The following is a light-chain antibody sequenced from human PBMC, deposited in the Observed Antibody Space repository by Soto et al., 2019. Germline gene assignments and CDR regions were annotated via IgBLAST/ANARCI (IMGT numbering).Light chain of an antibody. CDR1: TGAVTSGHF. CDR2: STS. V-gene: IGLV7-43*01. Sequence: QTVVTQEPSLTVSPGGTVTLTCSSSTGAVTSGHFPNWVQQKPGQVPKSLIYSTSDKHSWTPSRFSGSLRGGQAALTLSSVQPEDEAEYYCLFFYCGALGVLGGGTKLTVL. CDR3: LFFYCGALGV. J-gene: IGLJ2*01.